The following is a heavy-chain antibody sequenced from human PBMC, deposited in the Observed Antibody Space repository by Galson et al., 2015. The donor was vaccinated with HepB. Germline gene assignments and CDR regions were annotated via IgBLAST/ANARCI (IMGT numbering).Heavy chain of an antibody. CDR1: GFTFSSYG. CDR2: ISYDGSNK. CDR3: AKLGVVPAAIGGWFDP. Sequence: SLRLSCAASGFTFSSYGMHWVRQAPGKGLEWVAVISYDGSNKYYADSVKGRFTISRDNSKNTLYLQMNSLRAEDTAVYYCAKLGVVPAAIGGWFDPWGQGTLVTVSS. D-gene: IGHD2-2*01. J-gene: IGHJ5*02. V-gene: IGHV3-30*18.